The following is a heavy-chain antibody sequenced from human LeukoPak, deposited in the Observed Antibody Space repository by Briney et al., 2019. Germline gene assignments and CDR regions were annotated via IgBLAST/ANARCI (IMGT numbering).Heavy chain of an antibody. J-gene: IGHJ3*02. V-gene: IGHV4-30-2*01. CDR2: FYHSGST. Sequence: SQTLSLTCTVSGGSISSGGYYWNWIRQPPGKGLEWIGYFYHSGSTYYNPSLKSRVTISVDTSKNQFSLKLSSVTAADTAVYYCARLPLTMVRGTDAFDIWGQGTMVTVSS. CDR3: ARLPLTMVRGTDAFDI. CDR1: GGSISSGGYY. D-gene: IGHD3-10*01.